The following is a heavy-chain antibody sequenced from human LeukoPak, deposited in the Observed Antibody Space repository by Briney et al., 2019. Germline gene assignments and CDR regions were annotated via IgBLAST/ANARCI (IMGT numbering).Heavy chain of an antibody. Sequence: PGGSLRLSCVVSGFTFSRYEMNWVRQAPGKGLEWVSYISSSGTTIHYADSVKGRFTTSRDNAKNTLYLQMNSLRAEDTALYYCTRVQAGRAGLMDVWGRGTTVTVSS. V-gene: IGHV3-48*03. D-gene: IGHD6-13*01. CDR2: ISSSGTTI. CDR3: TRVQAGRAGLMDV. CDR1: GFTFSRYE. J-gene: IGHJ6*02.